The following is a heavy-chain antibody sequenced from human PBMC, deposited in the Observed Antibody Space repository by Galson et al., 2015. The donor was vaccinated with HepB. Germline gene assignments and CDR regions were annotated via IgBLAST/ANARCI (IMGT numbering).Heavy chain of an antibody. Sequence: SLRLSCAASGFTFSSYAMSWVRQAPGKGLEWVSAISGSGGSTNYADSVKGRFTISRDNSKNTLYLQMNSLRAEDTAVYYCAKDRGVVVVAPNWFDPWGQGTLVTVSS. V-gene: IGHV3-23*01. D-gene: IGHD2-15*01. CDR3: AKDRGVVVVAPNWFDP. J-gene: IGHJ5*02. CDR2: ISGSGGST. CDR1: GFTFSSYA.